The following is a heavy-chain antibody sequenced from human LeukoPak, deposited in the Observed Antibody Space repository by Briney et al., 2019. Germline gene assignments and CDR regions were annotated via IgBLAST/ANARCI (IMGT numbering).Heavy chain of an antibody. CDR2: INSDGSST. J-gene: IGHJ4*02. CDR1: GFTFRSYW. V-gene: IGHV3-74*01. Sequence: GGSLRLSCAASGFTFRSYWMHWVRPAPGKGLVWVSGINSDGSSTSYADAVKGRFTISRDNAENTLYLQMNSLRAEDTAVYYCARVGIQRYFDYWGQGTLVTVSS. CDR3: ARVGIQRYFDY. D-gene: IGHD5-18*01.